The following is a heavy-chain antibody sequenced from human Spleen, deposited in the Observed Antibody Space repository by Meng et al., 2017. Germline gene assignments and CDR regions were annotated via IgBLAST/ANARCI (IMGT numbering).Heavy chain of an antibody. Sequence: VQLQESGPGLVKPSGTLSLTCAVAGGSISSSNWWSWVRQPPGKGLEWIGEIYHSGSTNYNPSLKSRVTISVNTSKNQFSLKLSSVTAADTAVYYCASGRGSYRFFDYWGQGTLVMSPQ. CDR2: IYHSGST. J-gene: IGHJ4*02. CDR1: GGSISSSNW. CDR3: ASGRGSYRFFDY. D-gene: IGHD1-26*01. V-gene: IGHV4-4*02.